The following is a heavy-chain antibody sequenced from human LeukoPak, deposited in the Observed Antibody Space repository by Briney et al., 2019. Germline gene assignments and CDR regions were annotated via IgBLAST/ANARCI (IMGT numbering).Heavy chain of an antibody. J-gene: IGHJ3*02. CDR3: ASTVTAMAAPGKGAFDI. Sequence: GESLKISCKGSGYSFTSYWIGWVRQMPGKGLEWMGIIYPGDSDTRYSPSFQGQVTISADKSISTAYLQWSSLKASDTAMYYCASTVTAMAAPGKGAFDIWGQGTMVTVSS. D-gene: IGHD5-18*01. CDR2: IYPGDSDT. V-gene: IGHV5-51*01. CDR1: GYSFTSYW.